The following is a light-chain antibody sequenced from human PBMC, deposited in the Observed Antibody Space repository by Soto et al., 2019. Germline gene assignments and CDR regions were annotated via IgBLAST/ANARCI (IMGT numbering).Light chain of an antibody. CDR2: TDN. Sequence: QSVLTDAPSASEIAGKRVTITCSGGTSNIGSNTVNWYQQFPGAAPKLLIHTDNQRSSGVPDRFSGSKSGTSASLAISGLXSEDEADYYCAAWDDSLLSLIFGGGTKVTLL. V-gene: IGLV1-44*01. CDR3: AAWDDSLLSLI. CDR1: TSNIGSNT. J-gene: IGLJ2*01.